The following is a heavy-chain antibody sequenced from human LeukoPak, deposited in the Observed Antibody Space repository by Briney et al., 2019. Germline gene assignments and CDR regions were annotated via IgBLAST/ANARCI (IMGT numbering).Heavy chain of an antibody. CDR3: VKEGPDILTGWNLFDY. CDR2: ISSNGGST. Sequence: SGGSLRLSCAASGFTFSSYAMHWVRQAPGKGLEYVPAISSNGGSTYYADSVKGRFTISRDNSKNTLYLQMSSLRAEDTAVYYCVKEGPDILTGWNLFDYWGQGTLVTVSS. D-gene: IGHD3-9*01. CDR1: GFTFSSYA. V-gene: IGHV3-64D*06. J-gene: IGHJ4*02.